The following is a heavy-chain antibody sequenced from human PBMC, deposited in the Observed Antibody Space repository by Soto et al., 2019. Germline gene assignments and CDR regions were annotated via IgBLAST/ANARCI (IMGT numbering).Heavy chain of an antibody. Sequence: EVQLLESGGGLVQPGESLRLSCAASGFTFSSYAMSWVRQAPGKGQEWVSGISGSGGSTNYADSVKGRFTISRDNSKNTLYLQMNSLRAEDTAVYYCAKGVLFVGPTIFGMDVWGQGTTVTVSS. J-gene: IGHJ6*02. CDR2: ISGSGGST. CDR1: GFTFSSYA. V-gene: IGHV3-23*01. CDR3: AKGVLFVGPTIFGMDV. D-gene: IGHD1-26*01.